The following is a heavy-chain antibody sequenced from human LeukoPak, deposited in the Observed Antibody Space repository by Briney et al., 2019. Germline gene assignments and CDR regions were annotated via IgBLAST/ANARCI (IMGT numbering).Heavy chain of an antibody. CDR1: GGSISRTSYF. CDR3: GGDSGSYYNPFDY. V-gene: IGHV4-39*02. D-gene: IGHD3-10*01. J-gene: IGHJ4*02. CDR2: IYSSEST. Sequence: SETLSLTCTVSGGSISRTSYFWAWIRQPPGKGLEWIGGIYSSESTYYNPSLKSRVTISVDTSKNHFSLRLSSVTAADTAVYYFGGDSGSYYNPFDYWGQGTLVIVSS.